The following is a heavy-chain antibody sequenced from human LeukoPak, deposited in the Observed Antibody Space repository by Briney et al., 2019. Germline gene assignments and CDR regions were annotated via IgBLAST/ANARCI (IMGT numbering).Heavy chain of an antibody. CDR1: GFTFDDYA. J-gene: IGHJ4*02. V-gene: IGHV3-9*01. CDR2: ISWNSGSI. D-gene: IGHD6-13*01. CDR3: AKDGDSSSWYYLDY. Sequence: GGSLRLSCAASGFTFDDYAMHWVRQAPGKGLEWVSGISWNSGSIGYADSVKGRFTISRDNAKNSLYLQMNSLRAEDTALYYCAKDGDSSSWYYLDYWGQGTLVSDS.